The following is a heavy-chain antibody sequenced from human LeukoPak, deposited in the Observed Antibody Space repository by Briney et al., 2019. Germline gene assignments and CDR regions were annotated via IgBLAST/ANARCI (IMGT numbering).Heavy chain of an antibody. Sequence: SETLSLTCTVSCGSISNYYWSWIRQPPGKGLEWIGYIHYTGSPNYNPSLKSRVTMSVETSKKQLSLKWSSLTPADPAGNYCAREGGAGAFDIWGQGTMVTVSS. CDR2: IHYTGSP. D-gene: IGHD3-16*01. CDR1: CGSISNYY. V-gene: IGHV4-59*01. J-gene: IGHJ3*02. CDR3: AREGGAGAFDI.